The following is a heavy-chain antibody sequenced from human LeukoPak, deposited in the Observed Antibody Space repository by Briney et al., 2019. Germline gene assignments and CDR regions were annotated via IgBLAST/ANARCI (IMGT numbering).Heavy chain of an antibody. CDR1: GYTFTSYY. CDR2: INPSGGST. J-gene: IGHJ5*02. CDR3: ARSYYDILTGYSLHWFDP. D-gene: IGHD3-9*01. V-gene: IGHV1-46*01. Sequence: ASVKVSCKASGYTFTSYYMHWVRQAPGQGLEWMGIINPSGGSTSYAQKFQGRVTMTRDTSTSTVYMELSSLRSEDTAVYYCARSYYDILTGYSLHWFDPWGQGTLVTVSS.